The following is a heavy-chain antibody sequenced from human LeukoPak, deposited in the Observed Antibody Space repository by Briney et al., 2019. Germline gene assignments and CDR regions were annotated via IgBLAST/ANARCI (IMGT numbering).Heavy chain of an antibody. V-gene: IGHV1-69*01. J-gene: IGHJ4*02. CDR1: GGTFSSYA. CDR3: ARAERSGYNYGLAF. Sequence: GSSVKVSCKASGGTFSSYAISWVRQAPGQGLEWMGGIIPIFGTPNYAQKFQGRVTITADESTSTAYMDLSSLRSEDTAVYYCARAERSGYNYGLAFWGQGTLVTVSS. D-gene: IGHD5-18*01. CDR2: IIPIFGTP.